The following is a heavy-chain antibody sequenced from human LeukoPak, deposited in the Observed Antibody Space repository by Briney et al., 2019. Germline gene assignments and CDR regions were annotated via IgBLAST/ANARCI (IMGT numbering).Heavy chain of an antibody. V-gene: IGHV3-7*01. CDR2: IKQDGSEK. J-gene: IGHJ4*02. Sequence: PGGSPRLSCAASGFTFSSYWMSWVRQAPGKGLEWVANIKQDGSEKYYVDSVKGRFTISRDNAKNSLYLQMNSLRAEDTAVYYCARDVWYQLLWDYFDYWGQGTLVTVSS. CDR1: GFTFSSYW. D-gene: IGHD2-2*01. CDR3: ARDVWYQLLWDYFDY.